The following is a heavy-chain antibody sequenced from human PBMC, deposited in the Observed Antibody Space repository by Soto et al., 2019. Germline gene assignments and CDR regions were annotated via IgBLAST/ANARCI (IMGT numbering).Heavy chain of an antibody. D-gene: IGHD6-13*01. CDR1: GFTFHNYA. Sequence: EVQLVESGGGLVQPGRSLRLSCAASGFTFHNYAMHWVRQAPGKGLEWVSGISWNSADIGYADSVKGRFTISRENAKNRLYLQMISLRAEDTALYYCSRDPLGSGRSAAGEWGQGTLVTVSS. CDR3: SRDPLGSGRSAAGE. CDR2: ISWNSADI. J-gene: IGHJ4*02. V-gene: IGHV3-9*01.